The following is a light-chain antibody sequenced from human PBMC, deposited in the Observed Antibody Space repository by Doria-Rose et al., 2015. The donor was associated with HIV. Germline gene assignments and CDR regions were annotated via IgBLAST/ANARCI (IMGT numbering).Light chain of an antibody. CDR2: WAS. CDR1: QSLLYTSKNY. CDR3: QQYYDTPS. V-gene: IGKV4-1*01. Sequence: DIQVTQSPESLGMSLGERATLNCKSNQSLLYTSKNYSAWYQQKPGQPPKLLIYWASTRQSGVPARFSGSGSGTDFTHTISSLEAEDVAVYYCQQYYDTPSFGPGTTVDIK. J-gene: IGKJ3*01.